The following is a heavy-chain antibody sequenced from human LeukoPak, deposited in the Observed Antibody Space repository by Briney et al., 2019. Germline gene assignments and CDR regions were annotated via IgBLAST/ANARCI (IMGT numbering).Heavy chain of an antibody. V-gene: IGHV4-59*01. J-gene: IGHJ3*02. CDR3: ARVGYFDWLSRAPRYAFDI. CDR1: GGSISSYY. Sequence: TSETLSLTCTVSGGSISSYYWSWIRQPPGKGLEWIGYIYYSGSTNYNPSLKSRVTISVDTSKNQFSLKLSSVTAADTAVYYCARVGYFDWLSRAPRYAFDIWGQGTMVTVSS. D-gene: IGHD3-9*01. CDR2: IYYSGST.